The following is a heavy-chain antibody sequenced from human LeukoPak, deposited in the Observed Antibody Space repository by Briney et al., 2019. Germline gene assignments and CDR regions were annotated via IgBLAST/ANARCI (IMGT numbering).Heavy chain of an antibody. Sequence: GGSLRLSCAASGFTFSHYSMNWVRQAPGKGLEWVSFISSSSSYIYYADSVKGRFTISRDNAKNSLYLQMNSLRAEDTAVYYCARDAGYGYDRFDYWGQGTQVTVSS. CDR2: ISSSSSYI. J-gene: IGHJ4*02. CDR3: ARDAGYGYDRFDY. CDR1: GFTFSHYS. V-gene: IGHV3-21*01. D-gene: IGHD5-18*01.